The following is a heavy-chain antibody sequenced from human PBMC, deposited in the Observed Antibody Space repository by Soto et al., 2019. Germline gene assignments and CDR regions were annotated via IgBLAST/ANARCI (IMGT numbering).Heavy chain of an antibody. CDR1: GFTFSSYG. Sequence: GGSLRLSCAASGFTFSSYGMHWVRQAPGKGLEWVAVIWYDGSNKYYADSVKGRFTISRDNSKNTLYLQMNSLRAEDTAVYYCARGADFWSGYLSVSWHYYYYMDVWGKGTTVTVSS. V-gene: IGHV3-33*01. J-gene: IGHJ6*03. CDR2: IWYDGSNK. D-gene: IGHD3-3*01. CDR3: ARGADFWSGYLSVSWHYYYYMDV.